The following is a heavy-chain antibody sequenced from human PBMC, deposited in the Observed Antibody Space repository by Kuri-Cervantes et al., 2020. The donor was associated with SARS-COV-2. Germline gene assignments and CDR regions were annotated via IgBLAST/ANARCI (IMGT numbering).Heavy chain of an antibody. CDR1: GFTFSSYG. Sequence: GESLKISCAASGFTFSSYGMHWVRQAPGKGLEWVAVISYDGSNKYYADSVKGRFTISRDNSESTMFLQMNSLRPEDTAVYYCAKPMDGDYDLFCFDYWGQGALVTVSS. D-gene: IGHD4-17*01. J-gene: IGHJ4*02. CDR2: ISYDGSNK. CDR3: AKPMDGDYDLFCFDY. V-gene: IGHV3-30*18.